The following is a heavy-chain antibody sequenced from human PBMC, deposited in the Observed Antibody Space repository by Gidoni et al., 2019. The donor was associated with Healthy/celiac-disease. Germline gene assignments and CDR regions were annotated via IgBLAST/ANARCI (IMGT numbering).Heavy chain of an antibody. D-gene: IGHD6-19*01. CDR2: ISSSSSYI. J-gene: IGHJ4*02. CDR3: ARSEIAVAGSVY. V-gene: IGHV3-21*01. CDR1: GFTFSSYS. Sequence: EVQLVESGGGLVKPGGSLRLSCAASGFTFSSYSMNWVRQAPGKGLEWVSSISSSSSYIYYADSVKGRFTISRDNAKNSLYLQMNSLRAEDTAVYYCARSEIAVAGSVYWGQGTLVTVSS.